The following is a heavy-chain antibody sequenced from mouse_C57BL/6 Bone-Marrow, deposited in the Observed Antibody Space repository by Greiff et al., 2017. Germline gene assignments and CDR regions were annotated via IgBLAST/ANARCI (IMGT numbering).Heavy chain of an antibody. D-gene: IGHD2-3*01. CDR3: ARYKDGYWFDY. J-gene: IGHJ2*01. Sequence: EVQLVESGPGLAKPSQTLSISCSVSGYSITSDYWNWIPKFPGNKLEYMGDISYSGSTYYNPSLKSRISITRDTSKNQDYLQLNSVPTEDTATYYCARYKDGYWFDYWGQGTTLTVSS. V-gene: IGHV3-8*01. CDR2: ISYSGST. CDR1: GYSITSDY.